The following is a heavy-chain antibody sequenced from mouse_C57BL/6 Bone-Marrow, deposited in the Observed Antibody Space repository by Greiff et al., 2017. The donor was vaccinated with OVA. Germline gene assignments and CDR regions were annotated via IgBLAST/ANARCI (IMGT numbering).Heavy chain of an antibody. CDR3: ARSPLYYYGSSHWYFDV. CDR1: GYTFTSYW. J-gene: IGHJ1*03. V-gene: IGHV1-72*01. D-gene: IGHD1-1*01. CDR2: IDPNSGGT. Sequence: QVQLKESGAELVKPGASVKLSCKASGYTFTSYWMHWVKQRPGRGLEWIGRIDPNSGGTKYNEKFKSKATLTVDKPSSTAYMQLSSLTSEDSAVYYCARSPLYYYGSSHWYFDVWGTGTTVTVSS.